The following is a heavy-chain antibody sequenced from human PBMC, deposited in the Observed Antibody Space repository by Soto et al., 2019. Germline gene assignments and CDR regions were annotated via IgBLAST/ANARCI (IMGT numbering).Heavy chain of an antibody. CDR1: GYTPTELS. CDR2: FDPEDGET. Sequence: AASVKVSCKVSGYTPTELSMHWVRQAPGKGLEWMGGFDPEDGETIYAQKFQGRVTMTEDTSTDTAYMELSSLRSEDTAVYYCATAFGRVTHLSYGNFDYWGQGTLVTVSS. CDR3: ATAFGRVTHLSYGNFDY. J-gene: IGHJ4*02. V-gene: IGHV1-24*01. D-gene: IGHD1-26*01.